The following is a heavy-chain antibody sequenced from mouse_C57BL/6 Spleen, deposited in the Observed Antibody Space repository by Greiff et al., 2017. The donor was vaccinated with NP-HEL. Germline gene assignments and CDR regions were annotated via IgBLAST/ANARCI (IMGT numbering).Heavy chain of an antibody. CDR3: ARSDYYGSSPWYFDV. V-gene: IGHV5-4*01. CDR2: ISDGGSYP. D-gene: IGHD1-1*01. CDR1: GFTFSIYA. J-gene: IGHJ1*03. Sequence: EVQRVESGGGLVKPGGSLKLSCAASGFTFSIYAMSWVRQTPEKRLEWVATISDGGSYPYYPDNVKGRFTISRDNAKNNLYLQMSHLKSEDTAMYYCARSDYYGSSPWYFDVWGTGTTVTVSS.